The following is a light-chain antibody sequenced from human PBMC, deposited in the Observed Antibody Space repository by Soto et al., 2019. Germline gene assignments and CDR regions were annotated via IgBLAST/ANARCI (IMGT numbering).Light chain of an antibody. V-gene: IGLV1-44*01. J-gene: IGLJ2*01. Sequence: QLVLTQPPSASGTPGQRVIISCSGSSSNIGTYTVNWYQQVPGTAPKLLIYSNNQRPSGVPDRFSGSKSGTSASLAISGLQSEDEADYYCAAWDASLNGVIFGGGTKLTVL. CDR1: SSNIGTYT. CDR2: SNN. CDR3: AAWDASLNGVI.